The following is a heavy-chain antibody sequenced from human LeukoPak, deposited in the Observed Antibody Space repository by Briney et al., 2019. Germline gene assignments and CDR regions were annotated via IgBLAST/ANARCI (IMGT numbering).Heavy chain of an antibody. D-gene: IGHD2-8*01. V-gene: IGHV4-59*01. CDR1: GFTFSDYY. Sequence: GSLRLSCAASGFTFSDYYWSWIRQPPGKGLEWIGYIYYSGSTNYNPSLKSRVTISVDTSKNQFSLKLSSVTAADTAVYYCAREMGAFDIWGQGTMVTVSS. J-gene: IGHJ3*02. CDR3: AREMGAFDI. CDR2: IYYSGST.